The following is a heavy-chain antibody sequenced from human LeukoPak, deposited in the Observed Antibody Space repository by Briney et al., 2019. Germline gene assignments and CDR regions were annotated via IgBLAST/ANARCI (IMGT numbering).Heavy chain of an antibody. V-gene: IGHV1-8*03. CDR1: GYTFTSYD. CDR3: ARVNSGDERPLVSWFDT. D-gene: IGHD5-12*01. J-gene: IGHJ5*02. CDR2: MNPNSGNT. Sequence: VASVKVSCKASGYTFTSYDINWGRQATGQGLEWMGWMNPNSGNTSSAQKFQGRDSITRNSSISTAYTELSSLTSEATAVYYCARVNSGDERPLVSWFDTWGQGALVTVSS.